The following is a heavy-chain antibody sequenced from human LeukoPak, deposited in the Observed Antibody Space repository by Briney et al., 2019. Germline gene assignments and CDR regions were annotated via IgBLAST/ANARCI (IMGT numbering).Heavy chain of an antibody. V-gene: IGHV4-4*07. Sequence: PSETLSLTCTVSGGSVSSYYWSWIRQPAGKGLQWIGRLYTSGSTNYNPSLKSRVTMSVDTSKNQFSLKLSSVTAADTALYYCTRDNGSDWYAFDIWGQGTVLTVSS. J-gene: IGHJ3*02. CDR1: GGSVSSYY. CDR2: LYTSGST. CDR3: TRDNGSDWYAFDI. D-gene: IGHD2-21*02.